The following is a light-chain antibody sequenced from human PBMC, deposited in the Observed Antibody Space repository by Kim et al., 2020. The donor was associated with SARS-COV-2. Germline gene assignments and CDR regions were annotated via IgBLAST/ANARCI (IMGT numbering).Light chain of an antibody. Sequence: SSELTQDPAVSVALGQTVRITCQGDSLRSYYASWYQQKPGQAPVLVIYGKNNRPSGIPDRFSGSSSGNTASLTITGAQAEDEADYYCNSRDSSGNLYVFGTGTRSPS. J-gene: IGLJ1*01. CDR1: SLRSYY. V-gene: IGLV3-19*01. CDR2: GKN. CDR3: NSRDSSGNLYV.